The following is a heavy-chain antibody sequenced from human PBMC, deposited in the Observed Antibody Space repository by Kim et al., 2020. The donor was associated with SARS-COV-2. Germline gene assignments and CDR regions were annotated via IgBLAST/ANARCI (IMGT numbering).Heavy chain of an antibody. D-gene: IGHD3-3*01. CDR2: MNPNSGNT. V-gene: IGHV1-8*01. J-gene: IGHJ5*02. CDR1: GYTFTSYD. Sequence: ASVKVSCKASGYTFTSYDINWVRQATGQGLEWMGWMNPNSGNTGYAQKFQGRVTMTRNTSISTAYMELSSLRSEDTAVYYCARGQRFYDFWSGYNNWFDPWGQGTLVTVSS. CDR3: ARGQRFYDFWSGYNNWFDP.